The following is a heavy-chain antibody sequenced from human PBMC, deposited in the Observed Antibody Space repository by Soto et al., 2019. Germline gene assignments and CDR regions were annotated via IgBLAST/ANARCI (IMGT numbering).Heavy chain of an antibody. Sequence: GASVKVSCKASGYTFTNYGVSWVRQAPGQGLEWMGWISAKNGDTNLAQRFRGRISMTTDTSTNTVYMELRSLKPDDTAVYYCARDPPETPADYWGQGTLVTVSS. CDR3: ARDPPETPADY. CDR1: GYTFTNYG. V-gene: IGHV1-18*01. J-gene: IGHJ4*02. CDR2: ISAKNGDT.